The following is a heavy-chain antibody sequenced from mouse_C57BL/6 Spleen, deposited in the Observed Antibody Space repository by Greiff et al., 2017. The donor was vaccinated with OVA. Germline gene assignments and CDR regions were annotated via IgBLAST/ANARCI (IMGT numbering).Heavy chain of an antibody. CDR1: GFSLTSYG. CDR2: IWGDGST. J-gene: IGHJ4*01. CDR3: AIITTVVAREAMDD. V-gene: IGHV2-3*01. D-gene: IGHD1-1*01. Sequence: VQLQQSGPGLVAPSQSLSLTCTVSGFSLTSYGVSWVRQPPGKGLEWLGVIWGDGSTNYHSALISRLSISKDNSKSQVYLKLNSLQTDDTATYYCAIITTVVAREAMDDWGQGTSVTVSS.